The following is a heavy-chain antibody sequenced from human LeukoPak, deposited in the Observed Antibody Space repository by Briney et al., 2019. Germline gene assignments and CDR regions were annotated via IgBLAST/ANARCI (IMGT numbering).Heavy chain of an antibody. CDR1: GGSISSSSYY. CDR3: ARDYLEVITSYYYYGMDV. D-gene: IGHD3-22*01. CDR2: IYYSGST. Sequence: PSETLSLTCTVSGGSISSSSYYWGWIRQPPGKGLEWIGSIYYSGSTYYNPSLKSRVTISVDTSKNQFSLKLSSVTAADTAVYYCARDYLEVITSYYYYGMDVWGQGTTVTVSS. V-gene: IGHV4-39*07. J-gene: IGHJ6*02.